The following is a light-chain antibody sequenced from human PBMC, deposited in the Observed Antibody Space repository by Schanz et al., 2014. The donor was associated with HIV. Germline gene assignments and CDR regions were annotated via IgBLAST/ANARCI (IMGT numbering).Light chain of an antibody. CDR1: QDISNY. CDR2: RAS. CDR3: QQYNSYPLT. J-gene: IGKJ4*01. Sequence: DIQMTQSPSSLSASVGDRVIITCRASQDISNYLNWYQQKPGKAPKLLIYRASDLEIGVPSRFSGGGAGTEFTPTINSLQPDDFATYFCQQYNSYPLTFGGGTKVEVK. V-gene: IGKV1-5*03.